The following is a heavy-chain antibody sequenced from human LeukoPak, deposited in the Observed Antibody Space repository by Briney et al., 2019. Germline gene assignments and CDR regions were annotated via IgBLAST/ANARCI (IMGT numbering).Heavy chain of an antibody. V-gene: IGHV3-7*01. D-gene: IGHD1-26*01. J-gene: IGHJ4*02. CDR2: IKRDASEK. Sequence: GGSLRLSCAASKFIFGDNWMSWVRQAPGKGLEWVANIKRDASEKHYVDSVKGRFTISRDNAKNSLYLQMNSLRPEDTAVYYCARDNWELRGYDYWGQGTLVTVSS. CDR1: KFIFGDNW. CDR3: ARDNWELRGYDY.